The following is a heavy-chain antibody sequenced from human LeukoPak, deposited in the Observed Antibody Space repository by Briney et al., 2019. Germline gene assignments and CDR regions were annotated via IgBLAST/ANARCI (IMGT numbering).Heavy chain of an antibody. CDR1: GGSITTTNW. CDR2: VHLSGAT. J-gene: IGHJ4*02. D-gene: IGHD1-26*01. CDR3: TRESGAFSPFGF. Sequence: SGTLSLTCAVSGGSITTTNWWSWVRQPPGKGLEWIGEVHLSGATNYNLSLESRVSMSIDKSKNHLSLEVTSVTAADTAIYYCTRESGAFSPFGFWGQGTLVTVSS. V-gene: IGHV4-4*02.